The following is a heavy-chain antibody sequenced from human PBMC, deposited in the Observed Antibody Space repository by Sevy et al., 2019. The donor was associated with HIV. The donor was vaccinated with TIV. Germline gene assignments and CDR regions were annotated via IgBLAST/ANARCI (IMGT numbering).Heavy chain of an antibody. Sequence: SETLSLTCTVSGDSFSNYYWSWIRQSPGKGLGWIGYIYHNGSTNFNRTLKRRVTISVYTSKNQFSLKLKSVTAADTAVYYCARGKVLFDYWGQGTLVTVSS. J-gene: IGHJ4*02. V-gene: IGHV4-59*01. CDR1: GDSFSNYY. CDR2: IYHNGST. CDR3: ARGKVLFDY. D-gene: IGHD3-10*01.